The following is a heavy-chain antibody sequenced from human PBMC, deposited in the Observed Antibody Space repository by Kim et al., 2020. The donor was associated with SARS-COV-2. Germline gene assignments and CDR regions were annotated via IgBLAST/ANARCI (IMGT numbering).Heavy chain of an antibody. V-gene: IGHV3-66*03. CDR1: GFTVSSNY. Sequence: GGSLRLSCAASGFTVSSNYMSWVRQAPGKGLEWVSVIYSCGSTYYADSVKGRFTISRGNSKNTLYLQMNSLRAEDTAVYYCARERSSGCPRGYYYYGMDVSGEGTTVTVSS. CDR2: IYSCGST. J-gene: IGHJ6*04. CDR3: ARERSSGCPRGYYYYGMDV. D-gene: IGHD6-19*01.